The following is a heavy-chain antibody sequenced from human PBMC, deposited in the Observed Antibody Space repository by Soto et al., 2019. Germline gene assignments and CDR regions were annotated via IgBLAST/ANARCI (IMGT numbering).Heavy chain of an antibody. J-gene: IGHJ3*02. D-gene: IGHD7-27*01. CDR3: VKGGANWGSAFDI. CDR2: ISSNGGST. CDR1: GFTFSSYA. V-gene: IGHV3-64D*06. Sequence: GGSLRLSCSASGFTFSSYAMHWVRQAPGKGLEYVSAISSNGGSTYYADSVKGRFTISRDNSKNTLYLQMSSLRAEDTAVYYCVKGGANWGSAFDIWGQWTMVTVSS.